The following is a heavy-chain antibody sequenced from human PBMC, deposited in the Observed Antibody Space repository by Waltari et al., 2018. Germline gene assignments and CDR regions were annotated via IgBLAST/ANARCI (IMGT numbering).Heavy chain of an antibody. D-gene: IGHD3-16*01. Sequence: QVQLVESGGGVVQPGGSLRLSCAASGFTFSSYGMHWVRQAPGKGLEWVAFIRYDGSNKYYADSGKGRFTISRDNSKNTLYLQMNSRRAEDTAVYYCAKVRGGRDYFDYWGQGTLVTVSS. CDR2: IRYDGSNK. CDR3: AKVRGGRDYFDY. V-gene: IGHV3-30*02. J-gene: IGHJ4*02. CDR1: GFTFSSYG.